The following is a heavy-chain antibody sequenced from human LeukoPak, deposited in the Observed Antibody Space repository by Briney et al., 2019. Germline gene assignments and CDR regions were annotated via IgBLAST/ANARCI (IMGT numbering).Heavy chain of an antibody. D-gene: IGHD2-15*01. CDR2: ISGNGVNT. CDR3: AKDPGWFVVTPIRYFQH. CDR1: GFTFISYA. J-gene: IGHJ1*01. Sequence: GGSLRLSWTVSGFTFISYAMNGVRQAPGKGPEWVSAISGNGVNTYYADSVKGRFTISRDNSKSTLFLQMNSLTAEDPALYYCAKDPGWFVVTPIRYFQHWGQGTLVTVSS. V-gene: IGHV3-23*01.